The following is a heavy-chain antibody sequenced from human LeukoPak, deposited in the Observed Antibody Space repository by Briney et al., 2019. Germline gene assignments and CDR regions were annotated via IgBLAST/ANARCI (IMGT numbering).Heavy chain of an antibody. CDR3: ARGGDILTGFNWFAP. CDR1: GFTFSSYD. J-gene: IGHJ5*02. V-gene: IGHV3-13*01. Sequence: GGSLRLSCAASGFTFSSYDMHWVRQATGKGLEWVSAIGTAGDTYYPGSVKGRFTISRENAKNSLYLQMTSLGAGDTAVYYCARGGDILTGFNWFAPWGQGTLVTVSS. D-gene: IGHD3-9*01. CDR2: IGTAGDT.